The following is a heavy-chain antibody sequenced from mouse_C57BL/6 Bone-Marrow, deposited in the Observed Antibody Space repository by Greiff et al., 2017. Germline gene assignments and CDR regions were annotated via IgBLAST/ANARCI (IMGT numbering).Heavy chain of an antibody. J-gene: IGHJ1*03. V-gene: IGHV1-15*01. CDR1: GYTFTDYE. D-gene: IGHD1-1*01. Sequence: VQLQQSGAELVRPGASVTLSCKASGYTFTDYEMHWVKQTPVHGLEWIGAIDPETGGTAYNQKFKGKAILTADKSSSTAYMELRSLTSEDSAVYYCTRKRYYGSSYWYFDVWGTGTTVTVAS. CDR3: TRKRYYGSSYWYFDV. CDR2: IDPETGGT.